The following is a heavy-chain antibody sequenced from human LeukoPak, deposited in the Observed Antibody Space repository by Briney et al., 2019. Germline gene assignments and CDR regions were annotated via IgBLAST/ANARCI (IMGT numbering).Heavy chain of an antibody. CDR2: FYSPGST. Sequence: PGGSLRLSCAASGFIFSSYSMSWVRQAPGRGLEWVSVFYSPGSTYYADSVHGRFTISRDTSLNTLFLQMNSLRVEDTAVYYCASARESCIGSSCYEYFHHWGQGTPLTVSS. D-gene: IGHD2-2*01. CDR3: ASARESCIGSSCYEYFHH. J-gene: IGHJ1*01. V-gene: IGHV3-53*01. CDR1: GFIFSSYS.